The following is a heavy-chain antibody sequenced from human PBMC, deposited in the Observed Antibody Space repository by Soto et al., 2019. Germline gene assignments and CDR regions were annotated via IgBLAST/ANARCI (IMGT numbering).Heavy chain of an antibody. J-gene: IGHJ6*03. V-gene: IGHV3-7*01. CDR3: ARKQGIGLYYYYYYMDV. Sequence: GGSLRLSCAASGFTFSSYWMSWVRQAPGKGLEWVANIKQDGSEKYYVDSVKGRFTISRDNAKNSLYLRMKSLRAEDTAVYYCARKQGIGLYYYYYYMDVWGKGTTVTVSS. CDR1: GFTFSSYW. CDR2: IKQDGSEK.